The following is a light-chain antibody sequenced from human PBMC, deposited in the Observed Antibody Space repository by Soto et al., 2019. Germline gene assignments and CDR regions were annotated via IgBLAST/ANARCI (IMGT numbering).Light chain of an antibody. J-gene: IGLJ3*02. CDR3: SSYTPTTWV. CDR2: EVY. V-gene: IGLV2-14*01. Sequence: QSALTQPPSASGSPGQSVTISCTGTTSDIGAYNYVSWYQQRPGKAPKLIIYEVYNRPSGVSNRFSVSKSGNTASLTISGLQAEDEADYYCSSYTPTTWVFGGGTKLTVL. CDR1: TSDIGAYNY.